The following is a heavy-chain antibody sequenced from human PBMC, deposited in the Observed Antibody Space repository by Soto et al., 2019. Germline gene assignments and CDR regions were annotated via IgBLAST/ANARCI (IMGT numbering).Heavy chain of an antibody. J-gene: IGHJ4*02. CDR1: GGSISSYY. CDR3: ARSDSGIAAAGTLDY. D-gene: IGHD6-13*01. V-gene: IGHV4-59*01. CDR2: IYYSGST. Sequence: LSLTCTVSGGSISSYYWSWIRQPPGKGLEWIGYIYYSGSTNYNPSLKSRVTISVDTSKNQFSLKLSSVTAADTAVYYCARSDSGIAAAGTLDYWGQGTLVTVSS.